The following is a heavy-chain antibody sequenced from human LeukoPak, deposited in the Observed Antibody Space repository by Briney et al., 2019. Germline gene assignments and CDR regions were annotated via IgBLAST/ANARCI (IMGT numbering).Heavy chain of an antibody. J-gene: IGHJ4*02. V-gene: IGHV3-20*04. CDR1: GFTFDDYA. D-gene: IGHD3-10*01. Sequence: GGSLRLSCAASGFTFDDYAMSWVRRAPGKGLEWVSGINWNSGSTGYAGSVKGRFTISRDNAKNSLYLQMNSLRAEDTALYYCARDKDGSGSYYMSGFDYWGQGTLVTVSS. CDR3: ARDKDGSGSYYMSGFDY. CDR2: INWNSGST.